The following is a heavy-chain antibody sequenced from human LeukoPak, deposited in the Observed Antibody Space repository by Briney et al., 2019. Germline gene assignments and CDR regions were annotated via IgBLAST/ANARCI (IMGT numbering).Heavy chain of an antibody. CDR1: GFTFSSYA. D-gene: IGHD4-17*01. CDR3: AKTTDYGDDNWFDP. CDR2: FSGSGGTS. Sequence: GGSLRLSCAASGFTFSSYAMSWVRQAPGKGLEWVSAFSGSGGTSYYADSVKGRFIFSRDNSKNTLYLQMNSLRAEDTAVYYCAKTTDYGDDNWFDPWGQGPLVTVSS. J-gene: IGHJ5*02. V-gene: IGHV3-23*01.